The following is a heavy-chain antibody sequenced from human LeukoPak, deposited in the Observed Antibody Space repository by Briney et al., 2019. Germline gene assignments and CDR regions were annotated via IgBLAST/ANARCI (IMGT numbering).Heavy chain of an antibody. J-gene: IGHJ4*02. V-gene: IGHV5-51*01. CDR2: IYPGDSDT. CDR1: GYSFTSYW. Sequence: GESLKISCKGSGYSFTSYWIGWVRQMPGKGLEWMGIIYPGDSDTRYSPSFQGQVTISADKSISTAYLQWSSLKASDTAMYYRARVYDSSGYYFDYWGQGTLVTVSS. D-gene: IGHD3-22*01. CDR3: ARVYDSSGYYFDY.